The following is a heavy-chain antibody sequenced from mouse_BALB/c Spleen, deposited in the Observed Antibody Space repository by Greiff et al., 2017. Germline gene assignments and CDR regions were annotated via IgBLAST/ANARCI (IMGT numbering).Heavy chain of an antibody. Sequence: EVQLQQSGPELVKPGASVKISCKASGYSFTGYFMNWVMQSHGKSLEWIGRINPYNGDTFYNQKFKGKATLTVDKSSSTAHMELRSLASEDSAVYYCARGVIARAPFAYWGAGTLVTVSA. CDR2: INPYNGDT. V-gene: IGHV1-20*02. CDR1: GYSFTGYF. CDR3: ARGVIARAPFAY. J-gene: IGHJ3*01. D-gene: IGHD3-3*01.